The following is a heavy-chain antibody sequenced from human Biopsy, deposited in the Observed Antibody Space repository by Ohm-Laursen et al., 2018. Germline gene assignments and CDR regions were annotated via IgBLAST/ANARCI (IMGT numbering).Heavy chain of an antibody. CDR1: GYTLTALS. D-gene: IGHD1-1*01. CDR2: FAPENGKT. J-gene: IGHJ4*02. CDR3: AADINFWNVNY. V-gene: IGHV1-24*01. Sequence: SSVKVSCNVSGYTLTALSMHWVRQAPGRGLEWMGGFAPENGKTVYAQNFQARVSLTEDTSTDTAYMELRSLRSEDTAVYYCAADINFWNVNYWGQGTQVTVSS.